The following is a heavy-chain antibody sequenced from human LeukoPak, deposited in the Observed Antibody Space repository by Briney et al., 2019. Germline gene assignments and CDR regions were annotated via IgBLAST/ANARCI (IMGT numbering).Heavy chain of an antibody. CDR1: GYTFTGYY. Sequence: ASVTVSCKASGYTFTGYYMHWVRQAPGQGLEWMGWINPNCGGTNYAQKFQGRVTMTRDTSISTAYMELSSLRSDDTAIFYCATVASIRRFYFDFWGQGTLVTVSS. D-gene: IGHD3-3*01. CDR2: INPNCGGT. J-gene: IGHJ4*02. V-gene: IGHV1-2*02. CDR3: ATVASIRRFYFDF.